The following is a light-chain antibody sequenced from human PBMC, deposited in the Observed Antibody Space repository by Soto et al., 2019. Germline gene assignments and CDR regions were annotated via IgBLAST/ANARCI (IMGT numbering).Light chain of an antibody. CDR3: QQYDNLPLT. V-gene: IGKV1-33*01. CDR1: QDLMNY. CDR2: DAS. Sequence: DIQITQSQSSLSASVGHRVTITCQASQDLMNYLNWYQQKPGKAPKLLIYDASNLETGVPSRFSGSGSGTDFTFTISSLQPEDSATYYCQQYDNLPLTFGGGTKVEIK. J-gene: IGKJ4*01.